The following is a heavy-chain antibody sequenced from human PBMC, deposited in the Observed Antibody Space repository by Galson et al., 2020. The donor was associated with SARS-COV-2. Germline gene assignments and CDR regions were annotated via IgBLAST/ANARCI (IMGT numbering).Heavy chain of an antibody. Sequence: SETLSLTCAVYGGSFSGYYWSWIRQPPGQGLEWIGEINHSGSTNYNPSLKSRVTISVDTSKNQFSLKLSSVTAADTAVDYCARYGDTAMVTCFDYWGQGTLVTVSS. CDR2: INHSGST. V-gene: IGHV4-34*01. J-gene: IGHJ4*02. CDR1: GGSFSGYY. CDR3: ARYGDTAMVTCFDY. D-gene: IGHD5-18*01.